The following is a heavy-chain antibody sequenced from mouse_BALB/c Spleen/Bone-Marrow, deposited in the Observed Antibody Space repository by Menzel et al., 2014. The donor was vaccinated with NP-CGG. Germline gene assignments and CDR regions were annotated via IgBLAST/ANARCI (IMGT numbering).Heavy chain of an antibody. V-gene: IGHV14-3*02. Sequence: DVQLQESGAELVKPGASVKLSCTASGFNIKDTYMHWVKQRPEQGLEWIGRIDPANGNTKYDPKLQGKATITADTSSNTAYLQLSSLTSEDTAVYYCARPIFLWGQGTSVTVSS. J-gene: IGHJ4*01. CDR3: ARPIFL. CDR1: GFNIKDTY. CDR2: IDPANGNT.